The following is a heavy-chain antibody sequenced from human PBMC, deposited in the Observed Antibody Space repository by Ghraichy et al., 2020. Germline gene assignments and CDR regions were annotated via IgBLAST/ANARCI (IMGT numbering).Heavy chain of an antibody. CDR3: ARGGSGDYGGYDC. D-gene: IGHD3-22*01. V-gene: IGHV3-53*04. CDR2: INADGNT. CDR1: GFTINSYY. J-gene: IGHJ4*02. Sequence: GGSLRLSCAASGFTINSYYMSWVRQAPGKGLQWVSLINADGNTYYADSVKGRLTISRQTSKNMLYFQMNNLRSEDTAVYYYARGGSGDYGGYDCWGQGTLVSVS.